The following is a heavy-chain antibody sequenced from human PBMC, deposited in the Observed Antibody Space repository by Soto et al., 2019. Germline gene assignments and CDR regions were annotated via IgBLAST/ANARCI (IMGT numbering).Heavy chain of an antibody. CDR3: AKDRPRRTSGYFFDY. D-gene: IGHD1-1*01. CDR2: IFSGGST. CDR1: GFTVSSNY. Sequence: GGSRRLSCAASGFTVSSNYMSWVRQTPEKGLEWVSVIFSGGSTYYADSVKGKFTISRDNSKNTLYLQMNSLRAEDRAVYYCAKDRPRRTSGYFFDYWGHGTPVTVSS. V-gene: IGHV3-66*01. J-gene: IGHJ4*01.